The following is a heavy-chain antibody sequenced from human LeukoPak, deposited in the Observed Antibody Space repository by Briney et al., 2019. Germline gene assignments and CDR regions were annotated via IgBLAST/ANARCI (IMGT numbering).Heavy chain of an antibody. V-gene: IGHV3-48*03. CDR2: ISSSGSTI. CDR3: GRGRVATVRIYYYYYGMDV. J-gene: IGHJ6*04. CDR1: GFTFSSYE. D-gene: IGHD5-12*01. Sequence: GGSLRLSCAASGFTFSSYEMNWVRQAPGKGLEWVSDISSSGSTIYYADSVKGRFTISRDNAKNSLYLQMNSLRAEETAVYYCGRGRVATVRIYYYYYGMDVWGKGTTVTVSS.